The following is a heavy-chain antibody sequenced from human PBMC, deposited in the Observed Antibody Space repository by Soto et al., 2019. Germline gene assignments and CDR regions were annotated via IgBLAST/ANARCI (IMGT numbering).Heavy chain of an antibody. Sequence: VQLLESGGGLVQPGGSLRLSCAASGFTFSSYAMHWVRQAPGKGLEWVAVISYDGSNKYYADSVKGRFTISRDNSKNTLYLQMNSLRAEDTAVYYCARDRYYYDSSGYYFPFEDWGQGTLVTVSS. CDR1: GFTFSSYA. J-gene: IGHJ4*02. CDR2: ISYDGSNK. D-gene: IGHD3-22*01. CDR3: ARDRYYYDSSGYYFPFED. V-gene: IGHV3-30-3*01.